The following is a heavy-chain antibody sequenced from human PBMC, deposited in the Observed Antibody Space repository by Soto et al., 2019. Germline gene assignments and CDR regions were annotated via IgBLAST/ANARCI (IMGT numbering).Heavy chain of an antibody. CDR2: IYYSGST. D-gene: IGHD2-15*01. V-gene: IGHV4-39*01. Sequence: SETLSLTCTVSGGSISNSSYYWGWIRQPPGKGLEWVGSIYYSGSTYYNPSLKSRVTISVDTSKNQFSLKLSSVTAADTAVYYCARRGYCSGGSCYSGSWFDPWGQGTLVTVSS. J-gene: IGHJ5*02. CDR3: ARRGYCSGGSCYSGSWFDP. CDR1: GGSISNSSYY.